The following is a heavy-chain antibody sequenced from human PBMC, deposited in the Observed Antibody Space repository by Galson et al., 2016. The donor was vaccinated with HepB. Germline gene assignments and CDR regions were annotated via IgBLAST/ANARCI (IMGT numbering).Heavy chain of an antibody. Sequence: TLSLTCTVSGASISSGGYYWSWIRQHPGKGLEWIGYIYHSGSTYYNPSLKSRITISVDTSKNQFSLKLRSVTAADTAVYYCARRLTRPTNWFDPWGQGNLVTVSS. CDR3: ARRLTRPTNWFDP. J-gene: IGHJ5*02. V-gene: IGHV4-31*03. CDR1: GASISSGGYY. CDR2: IYHSGST.